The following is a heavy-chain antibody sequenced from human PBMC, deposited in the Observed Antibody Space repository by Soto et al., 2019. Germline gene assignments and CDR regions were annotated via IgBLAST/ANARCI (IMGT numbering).Heavy chain of an antibody. CDR3: TRWTVVGTPGLGHYYYTMDV. Sequence: PSETLSLTCTVSGGSIGSGGYYWSWIRQHPGKGLEWIGYIYYSGSTYYNPSLKSRVTISVDTSKNQFSLKLSSVTAADTAVYYCTRWTVVGTPGLGHYYYTMDVWGQGTTVTVSS. V-gene: IGHV4-31*03. D-gene: IGHD3-16*01. J-gene: IGHJ6*02. CDR2: IYYSGST. CDR1: GGSIGSGGYY.